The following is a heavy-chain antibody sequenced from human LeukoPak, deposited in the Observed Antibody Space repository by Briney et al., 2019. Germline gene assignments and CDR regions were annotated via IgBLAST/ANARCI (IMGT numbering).Heavy chain of an antibody. J-gene: IGHJ5*01. D-gene: IGHD5-24*01. V-gene: IGHV3-7*03. CDR2: IIKDGSEK. CDR1: GFTFSSYW. Sequence: PGGSLRLSCAASGFTFSSYWMSWVRQAPGKGLEWVANIIKDGSEKYYVDSVKGRFTISRDNAKNSLYLQMNSLRVDDTAVYYCARDQRRFDSWGLGTLVTVSS. CDR3: ARDQRRFDS.